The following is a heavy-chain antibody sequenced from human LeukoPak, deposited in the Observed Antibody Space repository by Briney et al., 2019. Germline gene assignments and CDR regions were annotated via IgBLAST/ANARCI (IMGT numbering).Heavy chain of an antibody. CDR3: ARTREKGGYYYHNAVDI. CDR1: VGFFSCYY. J-gene: IGHJ3*02. D-gene: IGHD3-22*01. Sequence: AETLSLTCAVYVGFFSCYYWSWIRQPPGKGLERSGEINHSGSTNYNTSLKSRVTISVDTSKNQFSLKLSSVTAADTAVYYSARTREKGGYYYHNAVDIWGQGTMVTVSS. V-gene: IGHV4-34*01. CDR2: INHSGST.